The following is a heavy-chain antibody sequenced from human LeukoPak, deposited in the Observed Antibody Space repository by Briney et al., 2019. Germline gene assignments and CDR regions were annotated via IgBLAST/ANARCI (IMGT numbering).Heavy chain of an antibody. J-gene: IGHJ4*02. V-gene: IGHV1-8*01. D-gene: IGHD3-10*01. Sequence: RASVKVSCKASGYTFTSYDINWVRQATGQGLEWMGWMNPNSGNTGYAQKFQGRVTMTRNTSISTAYMELSSLRSEDTAVYYCARVPYYYGSGTHSVWGQGTLVTVSS. CDR2: MNPNSGNT. CDR1: GYTFTSYD. CDR3: ARVPYYYGSGTHSV.